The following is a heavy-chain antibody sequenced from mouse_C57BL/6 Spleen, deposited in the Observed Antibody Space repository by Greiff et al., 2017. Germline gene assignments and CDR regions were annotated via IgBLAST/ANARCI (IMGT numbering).Heavy chain of an antibody. CDR1: GYTFTSYG. CDR2: IYPRSGNT. J-gene: IGHJ4*01. V-gene: IGHV1-81*01. D-gene: IGHD2-14*01. Sequence: VQLQQSGAELARPGASVKLSCKASGYTFTSYGISWVKQRTGQGLEWIGEIYPRSGNTNYTEKFKGKATLTADKSSSTAYMELRSLTSEDSAVYFCARGTTVDYAMDYWGQGTSVTVSS. CDR3: ARGTTVDYAMDY.